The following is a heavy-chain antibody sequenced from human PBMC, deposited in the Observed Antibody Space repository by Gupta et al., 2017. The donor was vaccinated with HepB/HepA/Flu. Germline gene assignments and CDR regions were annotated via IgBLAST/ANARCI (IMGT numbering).Heavy chain of an antibody. CDR1: GYTFINYH. CDR2: INPNGGSP. CDR3: SRPPGATGYSTSWYAFDI. J-gene: IGHJ3*02. Sequence: QVPLVQSGAEVKDPQASVKVSCKASGYTFINYHIHWVRQAPGQGLEWMGIINPNGGSPTYSQNFQGRVTMTRDTSTNTVYLELSSLRSDDTAVYYCSRPPGATGYSTSWYAFDIWGQGIMVTVSS. D-gene: IGHD6-13*01. V-gene: IGHV1-46*01.